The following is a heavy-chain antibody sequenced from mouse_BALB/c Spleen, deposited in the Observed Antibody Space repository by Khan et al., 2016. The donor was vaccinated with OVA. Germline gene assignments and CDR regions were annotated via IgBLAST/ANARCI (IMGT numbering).Heavy chain of an antibody. J-gene: IGHJ3*01. Sequence: VQLKESGPDLVKPGASVKISCKASGYSFTLYYMTWVKQSHGKSLEWIGRVNPNTGGSDYNQEFKGKAILTVDKSSNTAYMELHSLTSEDSAVYYCVRGYDFFAYWGQGTLVTVSA. CDR3: VRGYDFFAY. D-gene: IGHD2-14*01. V-gene: IGHV1-26*01. CDR2: VNPNTGGS. CDR1: GYSFTLYY.